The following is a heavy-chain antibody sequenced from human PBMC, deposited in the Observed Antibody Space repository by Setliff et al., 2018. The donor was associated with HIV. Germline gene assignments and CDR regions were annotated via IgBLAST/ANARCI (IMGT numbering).Heavy chain of an antibody. CDR2: IYNTGST. J-gene: IGHJ1*01. V-gene: IGHV4-31*03. D-gene: IGHD3-10*01. CDR3: ARGDYGGNVGFFEK. Sequence: SETLSLTCTVTGGSISSGGFYWTWIRQHPGKGLEWIGYIYNTGSTYHSPSLESRVTISVDTSKNQFSLKLSSVTAADTAVYYCARGDYGGNVGFFEKWGQGTLVTVSS. CDR1: GGSISSGGFY.